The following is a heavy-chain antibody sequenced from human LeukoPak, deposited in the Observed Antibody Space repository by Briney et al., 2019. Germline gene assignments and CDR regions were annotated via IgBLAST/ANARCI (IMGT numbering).Heavy chain of an antibody. V-gene: IGHV3-48*03. D-gene: IGHD6-19*01. CDR1: GFTFSSYE. J-gene: IGHJ5*02. Sequence: GGSLRLSCPASGFTFSSYEMNWVRQAPGKGLEWVSYISSSGSTIYYADSVKGRFTISRDNAKNSLYLQMNSLRAEDTAVYYCARDLAVAGTGTYYNWFDPWGQGTLVTVSS. CDR2: ISSSGSTI. CDR3: ARDLAVAGTGTYYNWFDP.